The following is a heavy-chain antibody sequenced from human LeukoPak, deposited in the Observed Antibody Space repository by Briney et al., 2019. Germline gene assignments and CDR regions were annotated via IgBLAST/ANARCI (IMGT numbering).Heavy chain of an antibody. J-gene: IGHJ5*02. CDR2: IYYSGST. CDR1: GGSIFSTSYY. Sequence: SETLSLTCTVSGGSIFSTSYYWGWIRQPPGKGLEWIGNIYYSGSTYYNPSLKSRVTISVDTSKNQFSLKLSSVTAADTAVYYCAKRPSIIVGVSNWFDPWGQGTLVTVSS. D-gene: IGHD1-26*01. V-gene: IGHV4-39*07. CDR3: AKRPSIIVGVSNWFDP.